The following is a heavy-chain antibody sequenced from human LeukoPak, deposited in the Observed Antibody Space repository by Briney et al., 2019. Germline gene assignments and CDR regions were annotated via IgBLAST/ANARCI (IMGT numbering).Heavy chain of an antibody. D-gene: IGHD5-12*01. CDR2: IYYSGST. CDR1: GGSISSSSYY. CDR3: ARDPYSGYDVGWFDP. J-gene: IGHJ5*02. V-gene: IGHV4-39*07. Sequence: PSETLSLTCTVSGGSISSSSYYWGWIRQPPGKGLEWIGSIYYSGSTYYNPSLKSRVTISVDTSKNQFSLKLSSVTAADTAVYYCARDPYSGYDVGWFDPWDQGTLVTVSS.